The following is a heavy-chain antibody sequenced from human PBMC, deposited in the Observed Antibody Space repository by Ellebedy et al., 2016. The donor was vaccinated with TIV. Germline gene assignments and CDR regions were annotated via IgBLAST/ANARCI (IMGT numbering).Heavy chain of an antibody. CDR3: AAHPFTSSRFVY. D-gene: IGHD6-13*01. V-gene: IGHV4-39*01. Sequence: MPSETLSLTCTVSGGSINSHYYYWDWILQPPGTGLEWIGRISYSGDTYYSPSLESRLTVSGDTSKKQFSLKLSSVTAADTAVYYCAAHPFTSSRFVYWGQGTLVTVSS. CDR2: ISYSGDT. J-gene: IGHJ4*02. CDR1: GGSINSHYYY.